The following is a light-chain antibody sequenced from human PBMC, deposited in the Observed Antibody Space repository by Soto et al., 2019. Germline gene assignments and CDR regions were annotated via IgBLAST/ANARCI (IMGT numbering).Light chain of an antibody. J-gene: IGKJ4*01. CDR3: QHYNTWPLA. V-gene: IGKV3-15*01. CDR1: QGVGST. Sequence: EIIMTQSPATLSVSPGERVTLSCRASQGVGSTLAWYRQQPGQAPRLLIYDAYIRASGVPARFSGSGSGTEFTLTISGLQSEDFAVYFCQHYNTWPLAFGGGTKVEIK. CDR2: DAY.